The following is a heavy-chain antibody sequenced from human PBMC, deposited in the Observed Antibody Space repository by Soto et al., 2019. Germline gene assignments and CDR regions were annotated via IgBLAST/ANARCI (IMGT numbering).Heavy chain of an antibody. Sequence: ASVKVSCKASGYTFTAYSMHWVRQAPGQGLEWVGWFNPNSGDTIYAQKFQGRVTLTRDTSIGTAYMELHSLTSDDTAVYYCAREASAVISLDYWGQGTQVTVSS. D-gene: IGHD6-19*01. V-gene: IGHV1-2*02. CDR2: FNPNSGDT. J-gene: IGHJ4*02. CDR3: AREASAVISLDY. CDR1: GYTFTAYS.